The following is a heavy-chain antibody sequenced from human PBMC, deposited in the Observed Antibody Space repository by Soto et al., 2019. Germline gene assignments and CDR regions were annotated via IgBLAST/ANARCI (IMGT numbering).Heavy chain of an antibody. CDR2: IYWDDDK. Sequence: GSRPTLVNPTQTLTLTCTFSGFSLSTSGVGVGWIRQPPGKALEWLALIYWDDDKRYSPSLKSRLTIAKDTSKNQVVLTMTNMDPVDTATYYCEQPVAYTVDSYYFDYWGQGTLVTVSS. D-gene: IGHD3-16*01. J-gene: IGHJ4*02. CDR3: EQPVAYTVDSYYFDY. CDR1: GFSLSTSGVG. V-gene: IGHV2-5*02.